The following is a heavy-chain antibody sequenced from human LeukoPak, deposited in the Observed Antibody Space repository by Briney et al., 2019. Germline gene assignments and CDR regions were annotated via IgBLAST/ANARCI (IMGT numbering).Heavy chain of an antibody. V-gene: IGHV4-34*01. D-gene: IGHD2-2*01. CDR3: ARGLRDCSSTSCSYGMDV. Sequence: SETLSLTCAVYGGSFSGNYWSWIRQPPGKGLEWIGEINHSGRSNYSPSLKSRVTISVDTSKNQFSLKLTSVTAADTAVYYCARGLRDCSSTSCSYGMDVWGQGTTVTVSS. J-gene: IGHJ6*02. CDR1: GGSFSGNY. CDR2: INHSGRS.